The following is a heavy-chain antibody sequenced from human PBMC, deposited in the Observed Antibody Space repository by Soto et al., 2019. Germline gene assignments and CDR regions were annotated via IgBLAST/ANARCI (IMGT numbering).Heavy chain of an antibody. J-gene: IGHJ4*02. CDR2: IYYSGTT. V-gene: IGHV4-59*01. CDR1: GGSISTYY. D-gene: IGHD6-19*01. CDR3: ARAPGYSRGWYYFDY. Sequence: QVQLQESGPELVKPSETLSLTCTVSGGSISTYYWSWIRQPPGKGLEWIGYIYYSGTTNYNPSLNCRDTPSVYTSKHQFSLKLNSVTAEDTAVYYCARAPGYSRGWYYFDYWGQGTLVTVSS.